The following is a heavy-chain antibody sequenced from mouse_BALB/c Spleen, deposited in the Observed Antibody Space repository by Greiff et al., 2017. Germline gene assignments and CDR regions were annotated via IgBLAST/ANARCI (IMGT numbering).Heavy chain of an antibody. J-gene: IGHJ2*01. CDR2: INPSNGRT. D-gene: IGHD2-14*01. CDR3: ARWGAYYRYDGGFDY. V-gene: IGHV1S81*02. CDR1: GYTFTSYW. Sequence: QVQLQQPGAELVKPGASVKLSCKASGYTFTSYWMHWVKQRPGQGLEWIGEINPSNGRTNYNEKFKSKATLTVDKSSSTAYMQLSSLTSEDSAVYYGARWGAYYRYDGGFDYWGQGTTLTVSS.